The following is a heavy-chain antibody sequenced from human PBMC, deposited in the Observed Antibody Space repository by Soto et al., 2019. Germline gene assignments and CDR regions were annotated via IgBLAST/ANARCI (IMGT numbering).Heavy chain of an antibody. CDR3: ARESRITMVRGVIINHYGMDV. CDR1: GGTFSSYA. V-gene: IGHV1-69*01. J-gene: IGHJ6*02. CDR2: IIPIFGTA. D-gene: IGHD3-10*01. Sequence: SVKVSCKASGGTFSSYAISWVRQAPVQGLEWMGGIIPIFGTANYAQKFQGRVTITADESTSTAYMELSSLRSEDTAVYYCARESRITMVRGVIINHYGMDVWGQGTTVTVSS.